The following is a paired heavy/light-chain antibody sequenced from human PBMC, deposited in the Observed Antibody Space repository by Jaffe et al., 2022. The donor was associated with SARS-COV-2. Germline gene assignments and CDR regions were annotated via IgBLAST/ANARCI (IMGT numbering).Light chain of an antibody. CDR3: VLYLGNGIWV. Sequence: QTVVTQEPSFSVSPGGTVTLTCGLSSGSVSTNYYPSWYQQTPGQTPRTLIYSTNIRSSGVPDRFSGFILGNKAALTITGAQADDESDYYCVLYLGNGIWVFGEGTKLTVL. V-gene: IGLV8-61*01. J-gene: IGLJ3*02. CDR2: STN. CDR1: SGSVSTNYY.
Heavy chain of an antibody. CDR2: IYYSGTT. CDR1: GGSIRSSNYF. V-gene: IGHV4-39*01. J-gene: IGHJ4*02. Sequence: QLQLLESGPGLVMPSETLSLTCTVSGGSIRSSNYFWGWIRQPPGKGLEWIGSIYYSGTTSFNPSLKSRVTISVDTSKNQFSLRLSSVTAADTAVYYCARQRGAVGNTWYYFDNWGQGTLITVSS. D-gene: IGHD6-13*01. CDR3: ARQRGAVGNTWYYFDN.